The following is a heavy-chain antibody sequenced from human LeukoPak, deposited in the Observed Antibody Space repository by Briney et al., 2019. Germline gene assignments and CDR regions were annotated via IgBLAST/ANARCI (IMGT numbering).Heavy chain of an antibody. Sequence: ASVKVSCKASGYTFTNYYIHWVRQAPGQGLEWMGIIIPAGGSTGYARKFQGRVTMTRDTSTSTVYMELSSLRSEDTAVYYCARYNGDLTGGFDYWGQGTLVTVSS. CDR1: GYTFTNYY. V-gene: IGHV1-46*01. D-gene: IGHD4-17*01. CDR3: ARYNGDLTGGFDY. CDR2: IIPAGGST. J-gene: IGHJ4*02.